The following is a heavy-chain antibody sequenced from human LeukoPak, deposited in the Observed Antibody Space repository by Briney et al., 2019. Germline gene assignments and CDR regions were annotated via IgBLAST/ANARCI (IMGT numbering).Heavy chain of an antibody. CDR3: ARVDGMYYFDY. CDR2: IYYSGST. Sequence: SETLSLTCTVSGGPISSYYWSWIRQPPGKGLEWIGYIYYSGSTNYNPSLKSRVTISVDTSKNQFSLKLSSVTAADTAVYYCARVDGMYYFDYWGQGTLVTVSS. V-gene: IGHV4-59*01. J-gene: IGHJ4*02. CDR1: GGPISSYY. D-gene: IGHD1-26*01.